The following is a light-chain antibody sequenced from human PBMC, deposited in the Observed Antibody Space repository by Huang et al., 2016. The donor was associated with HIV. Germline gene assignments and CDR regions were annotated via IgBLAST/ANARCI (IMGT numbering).Light chain of an antibody. CDR2: YAA. J-gene: IGKJ4*01. V-gene: IGKV6-21*02. CDR3: HQSSTLHT. Sequence: EIVLTQSPDFQSVTPKEKVTITCRASQDIGGALHWYHQKPGQSPKLLLKYAAQSISGVPSRFSGSGSGTDFTLTINSLEAEDAATYYCHQSSTLHTFGGGTKVEIK. CDR1: QDIGGA.